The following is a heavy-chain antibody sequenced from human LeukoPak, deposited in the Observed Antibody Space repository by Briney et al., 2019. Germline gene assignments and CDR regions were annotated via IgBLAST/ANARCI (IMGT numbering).Heavy chain of an antibody. V-gene: IGHV1-46*01. CDR3: ARAEGYYDSSGEWAFDY. D-gene: IGHD3-22*01. CDR2: INPSGGST. J-gene: IGHJ4*02. Sequence: ASVKVSCKASGYTFTGYYMHWVRQAPGQGLEWMGIINPSGGSTSYAQKFQGRVTMTRDTSTSTVYMELSSLRSEDTAVYYCARAEGYYDSSGEWAFDYWGQGTLVTVSS. CDR1: GYTFTGYY.